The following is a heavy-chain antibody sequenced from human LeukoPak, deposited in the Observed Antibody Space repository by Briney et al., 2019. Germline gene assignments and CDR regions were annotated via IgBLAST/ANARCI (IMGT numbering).Heavy chain of an antibody. D-gene: IGHD3-10*01. CDR3: ARDTNRGYGSASYGVDY. Sequence: SETLSLTCTVSGYSISSGYYWGWIRQPPGKGLEWIGSIYHSGNTYYNPSLKSRVTISVDTSKNQFSLKLSSVTAADTAVYFCARDTNRGYGSASYGVDYWGQGTLVTVSS. V-gene: IGHV4-38-2*02. CDR1: GYSISSGYY. J-gene: IGHJ4*02. CDR2: IYHSGNT.